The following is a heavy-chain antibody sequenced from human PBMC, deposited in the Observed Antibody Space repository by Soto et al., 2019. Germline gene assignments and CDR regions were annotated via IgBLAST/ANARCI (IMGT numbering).Heavy chain of an antibody. D-gene: IGHD3-9*01. CDR2: ISGSGGST. CDR1: GFTFSSYA. Sequence: GSLRLSCAASGFTFSSYAMSWVRQSPAKWLEWGSAISGSGGSTYYEDSVKGRFTISRDNSKNTLYLQMNSMRAEDTAVYYCARSYDILTGYYSPPTYYYYGMDVWGQGTTVTVSS. CDR3: ARSYDILTGYYSPPTYYYYGMDV. J-gene: IGHJ6*02. V-gene: IGHV3-23*01.